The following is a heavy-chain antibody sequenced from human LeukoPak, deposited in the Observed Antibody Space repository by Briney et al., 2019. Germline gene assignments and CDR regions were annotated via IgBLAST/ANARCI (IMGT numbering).Heavy chain of an antibody. J-gene: IGHJ4*02. V-gene: IGHV3-30*04. D-gene: IGHD3-10*01. CDR1: GFTFSSYA. CDR2: ISYDGSNK. Sequence: PGGSLRLSCAASGFTFSSYAMHWVRQAPGKGLEWVAVISYDGSNKYYADSVKGRFTISRDNSKNTLYLQMNSLRAEDTAVYYCARVGPFSMYYYGSGSYFDYWGQGTLVTVSS. CDR3: ARVGPFSMYYYGSGSYFDY.